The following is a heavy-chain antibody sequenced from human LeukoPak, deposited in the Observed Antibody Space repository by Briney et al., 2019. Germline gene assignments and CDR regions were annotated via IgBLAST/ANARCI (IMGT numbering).Heavy chain of an antibody. V-gene: IGHV3-23*01. CDR1: GFTFTSYA. CDR3: ARSPTVTTIKAFFDY. J-gene: IGHJ4*02. CDR2: ISGSGSST. D-gene: IGHD4-17*01. Sequence: GGSLRLSCAASGFTFTSYAMSWVRQAPGKGLEWVSTISGSGSSTYYADSVKGRFTISRDTSKNTLYLQMNSLRAEDTAVYYCARSPTVTTIKAFFDYWGQGALVTVSS.